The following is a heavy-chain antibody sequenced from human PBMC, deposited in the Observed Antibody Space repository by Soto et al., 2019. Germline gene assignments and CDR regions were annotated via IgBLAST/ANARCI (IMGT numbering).Heavy chain of an antibody. CDR3: AFNVYSSHWAPVRD. Sequence: PGGSHRHSSTSSGLTFISYGMHWVRQATGKGLEWVAVIWYDGSNKYYADSVKGRFTISRDNSKNTLYLQMNSLRAEDTAVYYCAFNVYSSHWAPVRDWGQGTQVTVSS. D-gene: IGHD3-22*01. CDR1: GLTFISYG. V-gene: IGHV3-33*01. CDR2: IWYDGSNK. J-gene: IGHJ4*02.